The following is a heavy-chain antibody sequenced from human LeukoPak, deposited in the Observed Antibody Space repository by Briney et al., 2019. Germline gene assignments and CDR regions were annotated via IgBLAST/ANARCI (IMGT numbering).Heavy chain of an antibody. CDR2: INSDGSST. CDR3: ARDYDILTGPGY. Sequence: GGSLRLSCAASGFTFSRYWIHWVRHAPGKGLVWVSRINSDGSSTTYADSVKGRFTISRDNAKNTLYLQMNSLRAEDTAVYYCARDYDILTGPGYWGQGTLVTVSS. CDR1: GFTFSRYW. J-gene: IGHJ4*02. D-gene: IGHD3-9*01. V-gene: IGHV3-74*01.